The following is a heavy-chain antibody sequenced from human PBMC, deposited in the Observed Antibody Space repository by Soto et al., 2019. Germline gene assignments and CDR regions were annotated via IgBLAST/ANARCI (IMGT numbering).Heavy chain of an antibody. Sequence: QVQLVGSGGGVVQPGRSLRLSCAASGFTFSSYGMHWVRQDPGKGLEWVAVISYDGSNKYYADSVKGRFTISRDNSKNTLYLQMNSLRAEDTAVYYCAKDLDQLLSLIGYWGQGTLVTVSS. J-gene: IGHJ4*02. CDR2: ISYDGSNK. V-gene: IGHV3-30*18. D-gene: IGHD2-2*01. CDR1: GFTFSSYG. CDR3: AKDLDQLLSLIGY.